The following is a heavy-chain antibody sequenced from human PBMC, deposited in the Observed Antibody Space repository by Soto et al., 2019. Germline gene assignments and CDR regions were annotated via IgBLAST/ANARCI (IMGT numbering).Heavy chain of an antibody. CDR2: ISGSGGST. CDR1: GFTFSSYA. J-gene: IGHJ4*02. CDR3: AQLGPRRGSGWYWAIYYFDY. V-gene: IGHV3-23*01. Sequence: PGGSLRLSCAASGFTFSSYAMSWVRQAPGKGLEWVSAISGSGGSTYYADSVKGRFTISRDNSKNTLYLQMNSLRAEDTAVYYCAQLGPRRGSGWYWAIYYFDYWGQGTLVTVSS. D-gene: IGHD6-19*01.